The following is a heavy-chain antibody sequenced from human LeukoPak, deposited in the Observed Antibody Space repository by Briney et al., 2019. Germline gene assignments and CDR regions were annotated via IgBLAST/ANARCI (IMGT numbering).Heavy chain of an antibody. Sequence: PGGSLRLSCAASGFTFSSYWMSWVRQAPGKGLEWVANIKQDGSEKYYVDSVKGRFTISRDNAKNSLYLQMNSLRAEDTAVYYCAREEGYGHYYYYMDVWGKGTTVTVSS. CDR1: GFTFSSYW. D-gene: IGHD4-17*01. CDR2: IKQDGSEK. J-gene: IGHJ6*03. V-gene: IGHV3-7*01. CDR3: AREEGYGHYYYYMDV.